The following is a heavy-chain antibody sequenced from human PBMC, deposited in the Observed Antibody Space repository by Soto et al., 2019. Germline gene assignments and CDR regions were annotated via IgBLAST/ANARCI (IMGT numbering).Heavy chain of an antibody. CDR1: GGSISSGGYY. D-gene: IGHD3-22*01. CDR3: ASVAYYDSGGLPVVFDI. Sequence: SETLSLTCTVSGGSISSGGYYWSWIRQHPGKGLEWIGYIYYSGSTYYNPSLKSRVTISVDTSKNQFSLKLSSVTAADTAVYYCASVAYYDSGGLPVVFDIWGKGSMAPV. J-gene: IGHJ3*02. V-gene: IGHV4-31*03. CDR2: IYYSGST.